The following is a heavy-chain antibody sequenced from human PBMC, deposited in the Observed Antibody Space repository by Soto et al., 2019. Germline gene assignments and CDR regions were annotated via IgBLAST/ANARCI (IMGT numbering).Heavy chain of an antibody. CDR1: GGTFSNYP. D-gene: IGHD5-12*01. CDR2: IIPIFGTV. V-gene: IGHV1-69*12. CDR3: ARGNHRWLQLWYFDL. J-gene: IGHJ2*01. Sequence: QVQLVQSGAEVKKPGSSVKVSCKASGGTFSNYPISWVRQAPGQGLEWMGGIIPIFGTVIYAQKFQGRVTITADESTCTAYMELSSLRSEDTAVYYCARGNHRWLQLWYFDLWGRGTLVTVSS.